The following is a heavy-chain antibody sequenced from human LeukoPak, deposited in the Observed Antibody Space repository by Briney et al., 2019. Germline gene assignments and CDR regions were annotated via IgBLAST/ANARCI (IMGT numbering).Heavy chain of an antibody. J-gene: IGHJ3*02. Sequence: GGSPRLSCAASGFTFCRYWMSWVRQAPGKGLEGVANIKQDGSEKYYVDSVKGRFSISRDNAKNLVYLQMNSLRAEDTAVYYCARDWDVDIWGQGTMVTVSS. CDR1: GFTFCRYW. V-gene: IGHV3-7*01. CDR3: ARDWDVDI. CDR2: IKQDGSEK. D-gene: IGHD1-26*01.